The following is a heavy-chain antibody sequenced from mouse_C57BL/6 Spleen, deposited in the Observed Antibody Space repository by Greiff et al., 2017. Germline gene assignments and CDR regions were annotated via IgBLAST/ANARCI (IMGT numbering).Heavy chain of an antibody. CDR2: IDPSDSYT. V-gene: IGHV1-69*01. Sequence: VQLQQPGAELVMPGASVKLSCKASGYTFTSYWMHWVKQRPGQGLEWIGEIDPSDSYTNYNQKFKGKSTLTVDKSSSTAYMQLSSLTSEDSAVYYCSYYDYDGFAYWGQGTLVTVSA. CDR1: GYTFTSYW. CDR3: SYYDYDGFAY. J-gene: IGHJ3*01. D-gene: IGHD2-4*01.